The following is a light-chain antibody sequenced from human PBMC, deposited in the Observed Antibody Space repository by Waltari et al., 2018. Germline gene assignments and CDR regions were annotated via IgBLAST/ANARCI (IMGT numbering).Light chain of an antibody. V-gene: IGKV3-11*01. Sequence: EIVLTQSPATLSLSPGERATISCRASQTVGSYLAWYQQKPGQAPRLLIYDASTRATGIPARFSGSGSGTDFTLTISRLEPEDFAVYYCQQRSSWPPRTFGQGTRLESK. CDR3: QQRSSWPPRT. CDR1: QTVGSY. J-gene: IGKJ5*01. CDR2: DAS.